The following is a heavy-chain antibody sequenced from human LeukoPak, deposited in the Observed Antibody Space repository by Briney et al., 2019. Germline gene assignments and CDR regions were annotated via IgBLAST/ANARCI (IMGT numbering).Heavy chain of an antibody. CDR1: GGSFSGYY. Sequence: SETLSLTCAVYGGSFSGYYWSWIRQPPGKGLEWIGEINHSGSTNYNPSLKSRVTISVDTSKNQFSLKLSSVTAADTDVYYCARAEPERDSSGWPYYFDYWGQGTLVTVSS. D-gene: IGHD6-19*01. J-gene: IGHJ4*02. CDR3: ARAEPERDSSGWPYYFDY. V-gene: IGHV4-34*01. CDR2: INHSGST.